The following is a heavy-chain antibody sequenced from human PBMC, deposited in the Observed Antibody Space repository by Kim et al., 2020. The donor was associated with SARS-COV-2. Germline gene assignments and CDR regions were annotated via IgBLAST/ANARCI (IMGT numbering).Heavy chain of an antibody. V-gene: IGHV3-30*18. CDR2: ISYDGSNK. CDR1: GFTFSSYG. D-gene: IGHD3-22*01. J-gene: IGHJ6*02. CDR3: AKGMPMIVVPPYYYGMDV. Sequence: GGSLRLSCAASGFTFSSYGMHWVRQAPGKGLEWVAVISYDGSNKYYADSVKGRFTISRDNSKNTLYLQMNSLRAEDTAVYYCAKGMPMIVVPPYYYGMDVWGQGTTVTVSS.